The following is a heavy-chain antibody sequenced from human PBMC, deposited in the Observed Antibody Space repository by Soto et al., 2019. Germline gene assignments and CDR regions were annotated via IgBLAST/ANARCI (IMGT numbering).Heavy chain of an antibody. CDR2: IYSGGST. CDR1: GVIVNNNF. J-gene: IGHJ6*02. D-gene: IGHD1-7*01. Sequence: EVQLVESGGGLIQPGGSLRLSCAASGVIVNNNFMNWVRQGPGKGLEWVSVIYSGGSTYYADSVKGRFTISRDNSKNTLYLQMNSLRAEDTAVYYCAVRLGGTGTTTYPHYYGMDVWGQGTTVTVSS. CDR3: AVRLGGTGTTTYPHYYGMDV. V-gene: IGHV3-53*01.